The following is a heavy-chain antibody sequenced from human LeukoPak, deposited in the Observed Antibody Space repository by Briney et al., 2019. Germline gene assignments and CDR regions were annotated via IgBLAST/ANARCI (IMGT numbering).Heavy chain of an antibody. CDR3: ARDLAWGAFDY. CDR1: GFTFSDYY. Sequence: HAGGSLRLSCAASGFTFSDYYMSWIRQAPGKGLEWVSSIDHSGGSSYYPDSVKGRFTISRDDSRNTLSLQMNSLRVEDTAVYYCARDLAWGAFDYWGEGSLVAVSS. V-gene: IGHV3-23*01. D-gene: IGHD7-27*01. CDR2: IDHSGGSS. J-gene: IGHJ4*02.